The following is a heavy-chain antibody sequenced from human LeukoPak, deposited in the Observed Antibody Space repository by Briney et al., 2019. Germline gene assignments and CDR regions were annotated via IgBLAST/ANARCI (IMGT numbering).Heavy chain of an antibody. D-gene: IGHD3-10*01. CDR3: ARGAKRFGNYYYYYYMDV. J-gene: IGHJ6*03. CDR2: INHSGST. Sequence: PSETLSLTCAVYGGSFSGYYWSWIRQPPGKGLEWIGEINHSGSTNYNPSLKSRVTISVDTSKNQFSLKLSSVTAADTAVYYCARGAKRFGNYYYYYYMDVWGKGTTVTVSS. CDR1: GGSFSGYY. V-gene: IGHV4-34*01.